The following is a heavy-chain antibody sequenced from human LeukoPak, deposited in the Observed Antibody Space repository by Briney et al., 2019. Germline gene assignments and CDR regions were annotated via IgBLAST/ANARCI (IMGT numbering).Heavy chain of an antibody. V-gene: IGHV4-31*03. J-gene: IGHJ4*02. Sequence: PSQTLSLTSTVSGASISSGGYFWSWIRQHPGKGLEWIGYIYNSGSAYYNPSLKSRVIISVDTSKNQFSLKLSSVTAADTAVYHCASLTSGTHYFECWGQGTLVTVSS. CDR3: ASLTSGTHYFEC. CDR1: GASISSGGYF. CDR2: IYNSGSA. D-gene: IGHD1-26*01.